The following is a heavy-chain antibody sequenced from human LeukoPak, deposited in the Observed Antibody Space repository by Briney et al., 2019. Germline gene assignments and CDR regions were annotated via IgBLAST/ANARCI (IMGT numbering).Heavy chain of an antibody. V-gene: IGHV4-34*01. D-gene: IGHD5-24*01. Sequence: SETLSLTCAVYGGSFSGYYWSWIRQAPGKGLEWIGEINHSGSTNYNPSLKSRVTISVDTSKNQFSLKLSSVTAADTAVYYCARGFVGKQARPRESKISWDYWGQGTLVTVSS. CDR3: ARGFVGKQARPRESKISWDY. CDR1: GGSFSGYY. J-gene: IGHJ4*02. CDR2: INHSGST.